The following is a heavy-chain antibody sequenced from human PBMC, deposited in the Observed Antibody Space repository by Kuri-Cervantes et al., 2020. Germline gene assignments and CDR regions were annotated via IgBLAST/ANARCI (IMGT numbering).Heavy chain of an antibody. CDR3: ARIYCSGGSCYSSGMDV. J-gene: IGHJ6*02. CDR1: GFTFSSYG. V-gene: IGHV3-33*01. Sequence: GGSLRLSCAASGFTFSSYGMHWVRQAPGKGLEWVAVIWYDGSNKYYADSVKGRFTISRDNSKNTLYLQMNSLRAEDTAVYYCARIYCSGGSCYSSGMDVWGQGTTVTVSS. D-gene: IGHD2-15*01. CDR2: IWYDGSNK.